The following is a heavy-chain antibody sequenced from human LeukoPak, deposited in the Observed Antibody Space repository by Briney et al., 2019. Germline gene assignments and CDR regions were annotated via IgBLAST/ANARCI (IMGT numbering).Heavy chain of an antibody. CDR1: GGSISTTGYY. CDR3: ARHGPYYTDTSGYTPLDY. Sequence: PSETLSLTCAVSGGSISTTGYYWGWIRQPPGKGLEWIGNIYYSGTTYYNPSLTSRVTISVDTSKNHFSLKLSSVTAADTAVYYCARHGPYYTDTSGYTPLDYWGQGILVTVSS. D-gene: IGHD3-22*01. V-gene: IGHV4-39*01. CDR2: IYYSGTT. J-gene: IGHJ4*02.